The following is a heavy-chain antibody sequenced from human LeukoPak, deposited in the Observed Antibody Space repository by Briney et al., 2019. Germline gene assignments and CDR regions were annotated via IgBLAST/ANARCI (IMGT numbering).Heavy chain of an antibody. CDR3: AREALLTGTNHDDD. D-gene: IGHD1-7*01. CDR2: IYTSGST. V-gene: IGHV4-4*07. J-gene: IGHJ4*02. CDR1: GGSISNYY. Sequence: SETLCLTCTVSGGSISNYYWSWIRQPAGKGLEWIGRIYTSGSTNYNPSLKSRVTISVDKSKNQFSLKLSSVTAADTAVYYCAREALLTGTNHDDDWGEGTLVTVSS.